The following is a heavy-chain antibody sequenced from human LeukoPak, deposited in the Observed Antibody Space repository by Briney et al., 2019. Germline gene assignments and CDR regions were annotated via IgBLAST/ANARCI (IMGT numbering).Heavy chain of an antibody. CDR1: GYTFTSYD. CDR3: ARVVHKNYYDSSGYLSD. V-gene: IGHV1-8*01. Sequence: ASVKVSCKASGYTFTSYDINWVRQATGQGLEWMGWMNPNSGNTGYAQKFQGRVTMTRNTSIITAYMELSSLRSEDTAVYYCARVVHKNYYDSSGYLSDWGQGTLVTVSS. CDR2: MNPNSGNT. J-gene: IGHJ4*02. D-gene: IGHD3-22*01.